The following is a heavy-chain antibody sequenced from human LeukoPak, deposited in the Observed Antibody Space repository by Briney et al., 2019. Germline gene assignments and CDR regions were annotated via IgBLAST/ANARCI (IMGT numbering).Heavy chain of an antibody. V-gene: IGHV3-7*01. CDR1: GFTFSSYW. Sequence: GGSLRLSCAASGFTFSSYWMSWVRQASGKGLEWVANIKQDGSEKYYVDSVKGRFTISRDNAKNSLYLQMSSLRAEDTAVYYCARDRSYGSVYFDYWGQGTLVTVSS. D-gene: IGHD3-10*01. CDR2: IKQDGSEK. J-gene: IGHJ4*02. CDR3: ARDRSYGSVYFDY.